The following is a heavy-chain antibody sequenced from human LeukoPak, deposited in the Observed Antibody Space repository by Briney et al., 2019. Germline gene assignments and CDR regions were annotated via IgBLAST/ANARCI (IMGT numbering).Heavy chain of an antibody. CDR3: ARNGGYCSGGSCYGRDYYYYYGMDA. Sequence: ASVKVSCKASGGTFISYAISWVRQAPGQGLEWMGGIIPIFGTANYAQKFQGRVTITADESTSTAYMELSSLRSEDTAVYYCARNGGYCSGGSCYGRDYYYYYGMDAWGQGTTVTVSS. CDR2: IIPIFGTA. D-gene: IGHD2-15*01. CDR1: GGTFISYA. V-gene: IGHV1-69*13. J-gene: IGHJ6*02.